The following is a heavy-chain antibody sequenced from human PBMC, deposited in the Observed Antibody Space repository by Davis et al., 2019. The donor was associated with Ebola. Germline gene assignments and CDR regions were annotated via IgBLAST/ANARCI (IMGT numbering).Heavy chain of an antibody. D-gene: IGHD3-16*01. CDR3: TTVTTFGPRYYYYYGMDV. V-gene: IGHV3-15*07. Sequence: PGGSLRLSCAASGFTFSNAWMNWVRQAPGKGLEWVGRIKSKTDGGTTDYAAPVKGRFTISRDDSKNTLYLQMNSLKTEDTAVYYCTTVTTFGPRYYYYYGMDVWGQGTTVTVSS. CDR1: GFTFSNAW. CDR2: IKSKTDGGTT. J-gene: IGHJ6*02.